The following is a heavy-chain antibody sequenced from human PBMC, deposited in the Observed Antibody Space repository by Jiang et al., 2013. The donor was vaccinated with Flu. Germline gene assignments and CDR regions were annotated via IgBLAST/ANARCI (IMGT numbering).Heavy chain of an antibody. CDR3: AHTVDFWSGYYLFDY. Sequence: VGVGWIRQPPGKALEWLALIYWDDDKRYSPSLKSRLTITKDTSKNQVVLTMTNMDPVDTATYYCAHTVDFWSGYYLFDYWGQGTLVTVSS. J-gene: IGHJ4*02. CDR1: VG. V-gene: IGHV2-5*02. CDR2: IYWDDDK. D-gene: IGHD3-3*01.